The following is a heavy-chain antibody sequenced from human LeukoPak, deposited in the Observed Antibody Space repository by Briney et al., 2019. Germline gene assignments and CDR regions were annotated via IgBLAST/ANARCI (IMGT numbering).Heavy chain of an antibody. D-gene: IGHD2-21*02. Sequence: GGSLRLSCAASGFTFSSYSMNWVRQAPGKGLEWVSSISSSSSYIYYADSVKGRFTISRDNAKNSLYLQMNSLRAEDTAVYYCRPKDSTYAGGDRGQGTLVTVSS. V-gene: IGHV3-21*01. J-gene: IGHJ4*02. CDR3: RPKDSTYAGGD. CDR1: GFTFSSYS. CDR2: ISSSSSYI.